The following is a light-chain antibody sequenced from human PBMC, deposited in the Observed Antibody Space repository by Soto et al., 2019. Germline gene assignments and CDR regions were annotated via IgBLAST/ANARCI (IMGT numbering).Light chain of an antibody. CDR2: GAS. V-gene: IGKV3-15*01. J-gene: IGKJ3*01. CDR1: QSVSSN. CDR3: NQYTNCSLFT. Sequence: EIVMTQSPATLSVSPGERATLSCRASQSVSSNLAWYQQKPGQAPRLLTYGASTMATGIPARGSGSASGIKFTLTKSSVQSEDLAVYYCNQYTNCSLFTFGPGTKVDIK.